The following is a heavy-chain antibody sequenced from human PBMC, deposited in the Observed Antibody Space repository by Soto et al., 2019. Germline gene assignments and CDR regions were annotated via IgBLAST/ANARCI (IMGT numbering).Heavy chain of an antibody. J-gene: IGHJ5*02. CDR1: GGSISSYY. V-gene: IGHV4-59*01. CDR2: IYYSGST. CDR3: ARSLSWFDP. Sequence: SETLSLTCTVSGGSISSYYWSWIRQPPGKGLEWIGYIYYSGSTNYNPSLKSRVTISVDTSKNQFSLKLSSVTAADTAVYYCARSLSWFDPWGQGTLVTVSS.